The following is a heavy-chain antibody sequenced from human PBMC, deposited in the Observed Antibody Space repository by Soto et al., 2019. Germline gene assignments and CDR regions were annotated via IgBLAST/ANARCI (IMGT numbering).Heavy chain of an antibody. CDR3: ARERYQLLGKAYYYYGMDV. CDR2: ISSSGSSI. V-gene: IGHV3-11*01. CDR1: GFTFSDYY. Sequence: QVQLVESGGGLAKPGGSLRLSCAASGFTFSDYYISWNRQAPGQGLEWVSNISSSGSSIYYAESGKGLFSSSRDNAKNSLYMQMNSVRAEDTAVYYWARERYQLLGKAYYYYGMDVWGQGTTVTVSS. D-gene: IGHD2-2*01. J-gene: IGHJ6*02.